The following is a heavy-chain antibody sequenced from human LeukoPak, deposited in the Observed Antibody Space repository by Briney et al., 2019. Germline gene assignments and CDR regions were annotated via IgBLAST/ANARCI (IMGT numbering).Heavy chain of an antibody. V-gene: IGHV1-69*04. CDR1: GGTFSHYA. Sequence: SVKVSCKASGGTFSHYAFSWVRQAPGQGLEWMGRIIPILGIANYAQKFQGRVTITADKSTSTAYMELSSLRSEDTAVYYCAKDLTIFGYWGQGTLVTVSS. D-gene: IGHD3-3*01. J-gene: IGHJ4*02. CDR3: AKDLTIFGY. CDR2: IIPILGIA.